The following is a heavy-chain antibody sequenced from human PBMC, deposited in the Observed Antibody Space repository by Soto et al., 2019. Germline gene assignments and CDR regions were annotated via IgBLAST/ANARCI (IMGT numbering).Heavy chain of an antibody. CDR3: ARDYTGSYF. CDR1: EFTFSGST. CDR2: TRSKTYSYAT. Sequence: GGSLRLSCATSEFTFSGSTIHWVRQASGKGLEWVGRTRSKTYSYATAYAASVKGRFTISRDDSQSTAYLQMNSLKTEDTAVYYCARDYTGSYFWGQGTLVTVSS. V-gene: IGHV3-73*01. J-gene: IGHJ4*02. D-gene: IGHD1-26*01.